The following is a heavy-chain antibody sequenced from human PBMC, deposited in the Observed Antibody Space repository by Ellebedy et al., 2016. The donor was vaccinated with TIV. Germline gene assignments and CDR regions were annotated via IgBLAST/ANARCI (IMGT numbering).Heavy chain of an antibody. V-gene: IGHV3-33*01. J-gene: IGHJ4*02. Sequence: PGGSLRLSCAASGFTFGRYGMHWVRQAPGKGLAWVAVIWFDGSTEFYADSVKGRFTISRDDSKNEVFLQMSSLRAEDTAVYYCARPSYQLLSYYFDSWGQGTLVTVSS. CDR1: GFTFGRYG. CDR2: IWFDGSTE. D-gene: IGHD2-2*01. CDR3: ARPSYQLLSYYFDS.